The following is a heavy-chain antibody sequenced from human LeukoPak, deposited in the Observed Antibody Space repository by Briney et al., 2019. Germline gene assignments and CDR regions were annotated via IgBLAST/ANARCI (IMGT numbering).Heavy chain of an antibody. CDR1: GESFRNYY. CDR2: IDHIGRT. J-gene: IGHJ4*02. V-gene: IGHV4-34*01. D-gene: IGHD2-2*01. Sequence: SETLSLTCAVYGESFRNYYWTWIRKRPGKGLEWIGEIDHIGRTTYNPSLKSRLTIPVDVSKNQFSLKQPSVSAADTAVYYYARPVGWSSTICTGPFEYWGQETLV. CDR3: ARPVGWSSTICTGPFEY.